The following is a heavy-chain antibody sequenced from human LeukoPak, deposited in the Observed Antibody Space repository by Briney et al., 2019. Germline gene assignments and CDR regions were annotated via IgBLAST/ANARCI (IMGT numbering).Heavy chain of an antibody. J-gene: IGHJ4*02. CDR3: ARDGCGDYEGGYFDY. Sequence: GGSLRLSCAASGFTFSSYSMNWVRQAPGKGLEWVSSISSSSSYIYYADSVKGRFTISRDNAKNSLYLQMNSLRAEDTAVYYCARDGCGDYEGGYFDYWGQGTLVTVSS. CDR2: ISSSSSYI. CDR1: GFTFSSYS. V-gene: IGHV3-21*01. D-gene: IGHD4-17*01.